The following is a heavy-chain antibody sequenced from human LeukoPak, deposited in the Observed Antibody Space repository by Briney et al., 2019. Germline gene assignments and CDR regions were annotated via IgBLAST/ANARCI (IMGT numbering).Heavy chain of an antibody. CDR2: ISTSGSSI. CDR3: ARSGDYGESFDS. J-gene: IGHJ4*02. V-gene: IGHV3-11*01. CDR1: GFIFSDYV. D-gene: IGHD4-17*01. Sequence: PGGSLRLSCAASGFIFSDYVMIWVRQAPGKGLEWVSYISTSGSSIYYADSVKGRFTISRDNAKSSLYLQVNSLRAEDTALYYCARSGDYGESFDSWGQGTLVTVSS.